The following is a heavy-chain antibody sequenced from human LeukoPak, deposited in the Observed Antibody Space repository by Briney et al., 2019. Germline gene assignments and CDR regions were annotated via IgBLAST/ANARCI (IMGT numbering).Heavy chain of an antibody. CDR3: ARDSSITMIRGVKDY. CDR1: GFTFSSYS. CDR2: ISSSGRTR. V-gene: IGHV3-48*04. D-gene: IGHD3-10*01. Sequence: PGGSLRLSCAASGFTFSSYSMNWVRQAPGKGLEWVSYISSSGRTRYYADSVKGRFTISRDNAKNSLYLQMNSLKAEDTAVYYCARDSSITMIRGVKDYWGQGTLVTVSS. J-gene: IGHJ4*02.